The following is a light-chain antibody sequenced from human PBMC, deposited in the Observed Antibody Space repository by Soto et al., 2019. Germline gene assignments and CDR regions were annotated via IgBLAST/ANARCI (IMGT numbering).Light chain of an antibody. CDR3: SSYTSSIS. Sequence: QSALTQPASVSGSPGQSITISCTGTSSDVGGYTYVSWYQQHPGKAPKLMIYDVNTRPSGVSNRFSGSKSGNTASLTISGLQAEDEADYCCSSYTSSISFGGGTKLPVL. J-gene: IGLJ2*01. CDR1: SSDVGGYTY. V-gene: IGLV2-14*01. CDR2: DVN.